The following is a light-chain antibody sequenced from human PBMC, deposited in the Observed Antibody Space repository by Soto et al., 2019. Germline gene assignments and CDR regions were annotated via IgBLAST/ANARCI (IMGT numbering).Light chain of an antibody. Sequence: LLTQSTATLSLSPGERATLSCRASQSVSSYLALYQQKPGQAPRLLIYDASNRATGIPARFSGSGSGTDFTLTISSLEPEDFTGYYCQERSYLPQPFGQVTKVDVK. V-gene: IGKV3-11*01. CDR3: QERSYLPQP. CDR2: DAS. J-gene: IGKJ1*01. CDR1: QSVSSY.